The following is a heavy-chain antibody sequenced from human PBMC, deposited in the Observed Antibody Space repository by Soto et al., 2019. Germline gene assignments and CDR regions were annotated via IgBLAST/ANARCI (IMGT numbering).Heavy chain of an antibody. D-gene: IGHD3-3*01. J-gene: IGHJ4*02. CDR2: ISGSGGST. V-gene: IGHV3-23*01. CDR1: GFTFSSYA. CDR3: AKGGYDFWSGYYSLPPLDY. Sequence: GGSLRLSCAASGFTFSSYAMSWVRQAPGKGLEWVSAISGSGGSTYYADSGKGRFTISRDNSKNTLYLQMNSLRAEYTAVYYCAKGGYDFWSGYYSLPPLDYWGQGTLVTVSS.